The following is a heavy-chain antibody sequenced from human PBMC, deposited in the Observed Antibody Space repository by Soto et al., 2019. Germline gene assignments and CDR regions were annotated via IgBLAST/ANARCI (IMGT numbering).Heavy chain of an antibody. J-gene: IGHJ4*02. V-gene: IGHV4-59*01. CDR3: GRDLGGAYGAFDH. Sequence: SLTCTVSGASISTSYWSWIRLPPGKGLEWIGYIYSSGTTKYNPSLKSRVAISIGTSKNQFSLKLSSVTAADTAIYYCGRDLGGAYGAFDHWGQGTLVTVSS. D-gene: IGHD4-17*01. CDR2: IYSSGTT. CDR1: GASISTSY.